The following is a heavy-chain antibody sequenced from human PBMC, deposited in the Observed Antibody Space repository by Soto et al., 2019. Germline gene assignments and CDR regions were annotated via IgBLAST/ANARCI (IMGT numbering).Heavy chain of an antibody. Sequence: SQTQSDTSSVADAYSSSRGYYWSWNHQHPGKGLEWIGYIYYSGSTCYNPSLKSRVTISVDTSKNQFSLKLSSVTAADTAVYYCAASCVGCRGFNYYGMDVWGQGTTVTVSS. V-gene: IGHV4-31*03. CDR3: AASCVGCRGFNYYGMDV. J-gene: IGHJ6*02. D-gene: IGHD5-12*01. CDR2: IYYSGST. CDR1: DAYSSSRGYY.